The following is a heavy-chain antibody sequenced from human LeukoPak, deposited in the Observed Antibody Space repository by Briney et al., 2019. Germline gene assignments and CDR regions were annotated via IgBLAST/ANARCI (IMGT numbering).Heavy chain of an antibody. Sequence: GGSLRLSCAASGFTFSSYSMNWVRQAPGKGLEWVSSISSSSSYIYYADSMKGRFTISRDNAKNSLYLQMNSLRAEDTAVYYCARDRGIAAAGWFDPWGQGTLVTVSS. CDR3: ARDRGIAAAGWFDP. V-gene: IGHV3-21*01. CDR1: GFTFSSYS. D-gene: IGHD6-13*01. J-gene: IGHJ5*02. CDR2: ISSSSSYI.